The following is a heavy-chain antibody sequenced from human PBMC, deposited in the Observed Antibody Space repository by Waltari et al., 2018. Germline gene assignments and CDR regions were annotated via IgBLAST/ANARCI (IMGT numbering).Heavy chain of an antibody. D-gene: IGHD4-4*01. CDR1: GFAFSPYA. J-gene: IGHJ4*02. CDR2: IYGGGSPT. V-gene: IGHV3-23*03. Sequence: EVQLLESGGGLVQPGGSLRLSCAASGFAFSPYARTWARQAPGKGLEWVSLIYGGGSPTHYADSVKGRFTISRDDSKNTLFLEMNSLRVEDTAVYYCAKDLRDYSNDYWGQGTLVTVSS. CDR3: AKDLRDYSNDY.